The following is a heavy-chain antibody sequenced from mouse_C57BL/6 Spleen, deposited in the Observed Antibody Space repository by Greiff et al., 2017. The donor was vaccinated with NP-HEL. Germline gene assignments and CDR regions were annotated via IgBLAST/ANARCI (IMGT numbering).Heavy chain of an antibody. Sequence: EVQLQQSGPELVKPGASVKISCKASGYTFTDYYMNWVKQSHGKSLEWIGDINPNNGGTSYNQKFKGKATLTVDKSSSTAYMELRSLTSEDSAVYYCARNKAITTVVAPYYYAMDYWGQGTSVTVSS. CDR3: ARNKAITTVVAPYYYAMDY. V-gene: IGHV1-26*01. D-gene: IGHD1-1*01. CDR2: INPNNGGT. J-gene: IGHJ4*01. CDR1: GYTFTDYY.